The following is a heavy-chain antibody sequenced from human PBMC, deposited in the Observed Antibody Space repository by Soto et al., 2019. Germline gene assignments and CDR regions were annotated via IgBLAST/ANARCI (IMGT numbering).Heavy chain of an antibody. D-gene: IGHD5-18*01. J-gene: IGHJ3*02. CDR1: GYTFTGYY. CDR2: INPNSGGT. Sequence: ASVNVSCKASGYTFTGYYMHWVRQAPGQGLEWMGWINPNSGGTNYAQKFQGWVTMTRDTSISTAYMELSRLRSDDTAVYYCARSEYSYGLGIWGQGTMVTVSS. CDR3: ARSEYSYGLGI. V-gene: IGHV1-2*04.